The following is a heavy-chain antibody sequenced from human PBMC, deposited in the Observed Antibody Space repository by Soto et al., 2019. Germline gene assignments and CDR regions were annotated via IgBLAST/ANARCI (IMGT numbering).Heavy chain of an antibody. Sequence: QVHLVQSGAEGKSPGSAVKVSCKVSGAGDTFSNYGLNWMRQAPGQGLEWMGGTIPAFGTANYAQKFQGRVTITADTSTTTAYMELSSLRSDDTAVYYCWRHDKTALPPLDSWGQGTLVSVSS. J-gene: IGHJ4*02. D-gene: IGHD1-1*01. CDR3: WRHDKTALPPLDS. V-gene: IGHV1-69*06. CDR2: TIPAFGTA. CDR1: GAGDTFSNYG.